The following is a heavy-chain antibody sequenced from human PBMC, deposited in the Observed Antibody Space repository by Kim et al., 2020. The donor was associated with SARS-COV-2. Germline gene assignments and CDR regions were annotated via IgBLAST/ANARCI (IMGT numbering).Heavy chain of an antibody. J-gene: IGHJ3*02. CDR1: GFTFSDYY. V-gene: IGHV3-11*06. Sequence: GGSLRLSCAASGFTFSDYYMSWIRQAPGKGLEWVSYISSSSSYTNYADSVKGRFTISRDNAKNSLYLQMNSLRAEDTAVYYCARAIPGDCSSTSCYSQPATPVDIWGQGTMVTVSS. CDR3: ARAIPGDCSSTSCYSQPATPVDI. CDR2: ISSSSSYT. D-gene: IGHD2-2*01.